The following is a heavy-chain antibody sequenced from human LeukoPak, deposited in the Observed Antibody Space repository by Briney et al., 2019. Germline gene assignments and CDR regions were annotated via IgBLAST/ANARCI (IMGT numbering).Heavy chain of an antibody. J-gene: IGHJ4*02. Sequence: SETLSLTCAVYGGSFSGYYWSWIRQPPGKGLEWIGEINHSGSTNYNPSLKSRVTISVDTSKNQFSLKLSSVTAADTAVYYCARGHRLGVVTAILNYWGQGTLVTVSS. CDR3: ARGHRLGVVTAILNY. D-gene: IGHD2-21*02. CDR1: GGSFSGYY. V-gene: IGHV4-34*01. CDR2: INHSGST.